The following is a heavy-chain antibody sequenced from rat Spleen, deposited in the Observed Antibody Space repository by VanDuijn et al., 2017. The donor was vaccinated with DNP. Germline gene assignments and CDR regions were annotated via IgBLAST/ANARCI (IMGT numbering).Heavy chain of an antibody. J-gene: IGHJ2*01. Sequence: EVQLVESGGGLVQPGRSMKLSCAASGFTFSDYYMSWVRQAPTKGLEWVASISFNGGNTYYRDSVKGRFFISRDNAKSTLYLQMDSLRSEDMATYYCARHVLPLRVWDYWGQGVMVTVSS. CDR3: ARHVLPLRVWDY. V-gene: IGHV5-25*01. CDR2: ISFNGGNT. CDR1: GFTFSDYY. D-gene: IGHD1-4*01.